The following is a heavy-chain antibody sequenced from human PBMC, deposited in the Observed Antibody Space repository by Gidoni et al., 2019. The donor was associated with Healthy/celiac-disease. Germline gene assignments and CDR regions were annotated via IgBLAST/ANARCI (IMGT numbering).Heavy chain of an antibody. V-gene: IGHV3-7*03. CDR1: GFTFSSYW. Sequence: EVQLVESGGGLVQPGGSLRLSCAASGFTFSSYWMGWVRQAPGKGLEWVANIKEDGSEKYYVDSLKGRFTISRDNAKNSLYLQMNSLRAEDTAVYYCARVAGLGYFQYWGQGTLVTVSS. J-gene: IGHJ1*01. CDR3: ARVAGLGYFQY. CDR2: IKEDGSEK. D-gene: IGHD6-19*01.